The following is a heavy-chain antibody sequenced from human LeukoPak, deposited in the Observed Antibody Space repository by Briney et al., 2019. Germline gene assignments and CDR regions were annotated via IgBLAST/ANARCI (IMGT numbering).Heavy chain of an antibody. J-gene: IGHJ4*02. D-gene: IGHD2-2*01. CDR2: ISAYNGNT. V-gene: IGHV1-18*01. CDR3: ARGGYCSSTSCHQTSY. Sequence: ASVKVSCKASGYTFTSYGISWVRQAPGQGLEWMGWISAYNGNTNYTQKLQGRVTMTTDTSTSTAYMELRSLRSDDTAVYYCARGGYCSSTSCHQTSYWGQGTLVTVSS. CDR1: GYTFTSYG.